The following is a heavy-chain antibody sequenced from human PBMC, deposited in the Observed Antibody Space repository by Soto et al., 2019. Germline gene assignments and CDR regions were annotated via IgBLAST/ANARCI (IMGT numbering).Heavy chain of an antibody. CDR2: ISGSGGST. D-gene: IGHD6-13*01. CDR1: GFTFSSYA. CDR3: AKEPFRVHGSSWGWFDP. J-gene: IGHJ5*02. Sequence: EVQLLESGGGLVQPGGSLRLSCAASGFTFSSYAMSWVRQAPGKGLEWVSAISGSGGSTYYADSVKGRFTISRDNSKNTLYLQMNSLRAEDTAVYYCAKEPFRVHGSSWGWFDPWGQGTLVTVSS. V-gene: IGHV3-23*01.